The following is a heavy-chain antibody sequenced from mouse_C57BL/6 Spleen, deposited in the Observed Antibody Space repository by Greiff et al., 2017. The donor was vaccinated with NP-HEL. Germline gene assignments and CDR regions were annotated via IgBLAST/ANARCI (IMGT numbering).Heavy chain of an antibody. J-gene: IGHJ1*03. D-gene: IGHD1-1*01. CDR3: AISGATVGATVWYMDV. V-gene: IGHV1-52*01. CDR1: GYTFTSYW. CDR2: IDPSDSET. Sequence: VQLQQPGAELVRPGSSVKLSCKASGYTFTSYWMHWVKQRPIQGLEWIGNIDPSDSETHYNQKFKDKATLTVDKSSSTAYMQLSRLTSSDSAVYYCAISGATVGATVWYMDVWGTGTTVTVSS.